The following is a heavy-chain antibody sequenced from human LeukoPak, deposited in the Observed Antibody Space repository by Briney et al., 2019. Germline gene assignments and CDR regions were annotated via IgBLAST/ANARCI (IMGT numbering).Heavy chain of an antibody. CDR1: GVSISSSRYY. CDR2: ISYTGRT. J-gene: IGHJ2*01. V-gene: IGHV4-39*01. Sequence: PSETLSFTCSVSGVSISSSRYYWGWIRQPPGKGLEWIGSISYTGRTHYNPSLKSRVTISVDMSKNRFSLKLNSVTATDTAVYYCARLSGPLGFCSGGSCYSDWYFDLWGRGTLVTVSS. D-gene: IGHD2-15*01. CDR3: ARLSGPLGFCSGGSCYSDWYFDL.